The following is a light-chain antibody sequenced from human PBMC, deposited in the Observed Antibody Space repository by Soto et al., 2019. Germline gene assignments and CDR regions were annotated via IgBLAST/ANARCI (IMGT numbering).Light chain of an antibody. CDR2: DTS. J-gene: IGLJ3*02. CDR3: LLSYRGVRV. V-gene: IGLV7-46*01. Sequence: QTVVTQESSLTVSPGGTVTLTCGSSTGTVTSSHFPYWFQQKSGQAPRTLIYDTSNTQSWTPARFSGSLLGGKAALTLAGAQPEDEADYYCLLSYRGVRVFGGGTKLTVL. CDR1: TGTVTSSHF.